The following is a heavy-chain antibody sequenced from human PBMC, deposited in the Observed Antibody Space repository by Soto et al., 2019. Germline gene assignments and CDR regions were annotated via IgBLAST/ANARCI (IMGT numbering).Heavy chain of an antibody. J-gene: IGHJ1*01. CDR3: ALCAVVVMGAATWLRIY. CDR1: GGTFSSHG. V-gene: IGHV1-69*06. D-gene: IGHD2-21*01. Sequence: QVQLVQSGAEVKKPGSSVKVSCKASGGTFSSHGITWVRQAPGQGLEWMGGIIPMFGTPKYAKRFQGRVSVPADNSPRTAYMELSSLRSEETAVYYCALCAVVVMGAATWLRIYWGQGGLVTVSS. CDR2: IIPMFGTP.